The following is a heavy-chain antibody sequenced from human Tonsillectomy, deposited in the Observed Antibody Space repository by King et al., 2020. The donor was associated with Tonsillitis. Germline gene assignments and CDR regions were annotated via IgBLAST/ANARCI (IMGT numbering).Heavy chain of an antibody. J-gene: IGHJ3*02. D-gene: IGHD1-26*01. CDR1: GGSISSSY. CDR2: VYYIGTT. Sequence: VQLQESGPRLVKPSETLSLTCTVSGGSISSSYWSWIRQPPGKGLEWIGYVYYIGTTNYNPSLKSRVTISVDTSKNQFSLKLSSVTAADTAVYYCARGREGSYLDAFDIWGQGTMVTVSS. V-gene: IGHV4-59*01. CDR3: ARGREGSYLDAFDI.